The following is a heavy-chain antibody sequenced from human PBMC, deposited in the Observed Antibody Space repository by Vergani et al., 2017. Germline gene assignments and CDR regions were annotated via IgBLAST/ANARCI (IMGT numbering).Heavy chain of an antibody. Sequence: QVQLVQSGAEVKRPGSSVKVSCKASGGTFSNYAINWVRQAPGRGLEWMGAIIPIFGETYYGQKFQGRVTITADESTATAYLALNSLRSDDTAVYYCARATCYSSTSFFVEDYCDGMDVWGQXP. D-gene: IGHD2-2*01. J-gene: IGHJ6*02. CDR2: IIPIFGET. CDR3: ARATCYSSTSFFVEDYCDGMDV. CDR1: GGTFSNYA. V-gene: IGHV1-69*12.